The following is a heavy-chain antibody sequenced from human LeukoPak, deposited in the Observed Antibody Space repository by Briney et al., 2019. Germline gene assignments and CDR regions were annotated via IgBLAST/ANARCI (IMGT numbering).Heavy chain of an antibody. D-gene: IGHD3-10*01. CDR2: ISYDGSNK. CDR1: GFTFSSYA. Sequence: PPGGSLRLSCAASGFTFSSYAMHWVRQAPGKGLEWVAVISYDGSNKYYADSVKGRFTISRDNSKNTLYLQMNSLRAEDTAVYYCVRDTSVLLWFGEFDYWGQGTLVTVSS. CDR3: VRDTSVLLWFGEFDY. J-gene: IGHJ4*02. V-gene: IGHV3-30*01.